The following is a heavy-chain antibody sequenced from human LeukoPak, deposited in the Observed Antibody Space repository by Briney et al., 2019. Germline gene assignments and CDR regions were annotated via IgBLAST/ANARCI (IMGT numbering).Heavy chain of an antibody. D-gene: IGHD3-10*01. CDR2: IYTSGST. Sequence: SETLSLTCTVSGGSISSGSYYWSWIRQPAGKGLEWIGRIYTSGSTKYNPSLKSRATISIDTSKNQFSLKLSSVTAADSAVYYCAKSDGSGSYFDYWGQGTLVTVS. J-gene: IGHJ4*02. CDR1: GGSISSGSYY. CDR3: AKSDGSGSYFDY. V-gene: IGHV4-61*02.